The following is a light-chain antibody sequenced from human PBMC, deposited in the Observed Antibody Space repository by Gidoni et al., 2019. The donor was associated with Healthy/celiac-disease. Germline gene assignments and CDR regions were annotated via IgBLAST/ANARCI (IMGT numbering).Light chain of an antibody. CDR3: PVWDSSSDHPGVV. J-gene: IGLJ2*01. CDR1: NIGSKS. Sequence: SYVLTQPPSGSVAPGQTARITCGGKNIGSKSVHWYQQKPGQAPVLVVYDDSDRPSWIPERFSGSNSGNTATLTISRVEAGDEADYYCPVWDSSSDHPGVVFGGGTKLTVL. V-gene: IGLV3-21*02. CDR2: DDS.